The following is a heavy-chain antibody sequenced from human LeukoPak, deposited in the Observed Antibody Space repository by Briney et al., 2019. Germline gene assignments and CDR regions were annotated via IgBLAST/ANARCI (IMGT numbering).Heavy chain of an antibody. V-gene: IGHV6-1*01. CDR1: GDSVSSNSAA. D-gene: IGHD3-10*01. Sequence: SQTLSLTCAISGDSVSSNSAAWNWIRQSPSRGLEWLGRTCYRSKWYNDYAVSVKSRITINPDTSKNQFSLQLNSVTPEDTAVYYCARSYYYGSGSQNWFDPWGQGTLVTVSS. CDR3: ARSYYYGSGSQNWFDP. J-gene: IGHJ5*02. CDR2: TCYRSKWYN.